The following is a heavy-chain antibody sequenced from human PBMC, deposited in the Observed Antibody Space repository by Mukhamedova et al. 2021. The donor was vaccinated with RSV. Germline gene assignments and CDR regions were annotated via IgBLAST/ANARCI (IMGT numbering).Heavy chain of an antibody. Sequence: KSRVTISVDTSKNQFSLKLSSVTAEDTAVYYCAREEVVPAAYYYGMDVWGQGTTVTISS. V-gene: IGHV4-31*02. D-gene: IGHD2-2*01. CDR3: AREEVVPAAYYYGMDV. J-gene: IGHJ6*02.